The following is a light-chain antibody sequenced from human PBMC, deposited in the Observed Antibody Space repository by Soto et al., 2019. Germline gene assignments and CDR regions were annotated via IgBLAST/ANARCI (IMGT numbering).Light chain of an antibody. CDR3: CSSSGVTTWI. CDR2: EVS. Sequence: QSALSQPASVCGSPGQSVTISCSGTGNDVGNYNLVSWYQQNPGKVPKLLIYEVSRRPSGVSDRFSASKSGNTASLTISGLQADDEADYYCCSSSGVTTWIFGGGTKVTVL. CDR1: GNDVGNYNL. V-gene: IGLV2-23*02. J-gene: IGLJ3*02.